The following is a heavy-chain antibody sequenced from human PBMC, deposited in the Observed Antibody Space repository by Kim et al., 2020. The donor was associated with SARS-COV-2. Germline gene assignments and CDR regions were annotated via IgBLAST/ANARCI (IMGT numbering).Heavy chain of an antibody. J-gene: IGHJ5*02. D-gene: IGHD4-17*01. CDR2: A. CDR3: ARGDTVTRFDP. Sequence: ANYARKFHGRVPITADESTSTAYMELSSLRSEDTAVYYCARGDTVTRFDPWGQGTLVTVSS. V-gene: IGHV1-69*01.